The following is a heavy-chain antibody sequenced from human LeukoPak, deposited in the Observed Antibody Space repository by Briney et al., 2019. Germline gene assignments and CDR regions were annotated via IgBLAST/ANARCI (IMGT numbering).Heavy chain of an antibody. Sequence: GGSLRLSCAASAFIFSDYSMNWVRQAPGRGLEWVSYISSDSSTIYYADSVKGRFTISRDNAKNSLYLQMNSLRAEDTAVYYCAKGKGWFGELLSYFDYWGQGTLVTVSS. D-gene: IGHD3-10*01. J-gene: IGHJ4*02. CDR1: AFIFSDYS. V-gene: IGHV3-48*01. CDR3: AKGKGWFGELLSYFDY. CDR2: ISSDSSTI.